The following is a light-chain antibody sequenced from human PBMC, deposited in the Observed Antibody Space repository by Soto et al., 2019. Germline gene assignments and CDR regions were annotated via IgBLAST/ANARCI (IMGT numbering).Light chain of an antibody. J-gene: IGLJ1*01. CDR1: SSDIGTYNY. CDR2: DVD. CDR3: CEYAATSTVV. V-gene: IGLV2-11*01. Sequence: QSALTQPRSLTGSPGQSLIISCTGSSSDIGTYNYVSWYQHHPGKAPQLILYDVDDRPSGVPDRFSGSKSGNTASLTISGLQAEDAADYYCCEYAATSTVVFRMGAKVTV.